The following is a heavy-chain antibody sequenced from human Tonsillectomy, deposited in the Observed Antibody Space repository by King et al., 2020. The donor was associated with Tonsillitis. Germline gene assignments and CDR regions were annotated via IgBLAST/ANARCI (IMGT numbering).Heavy chain of an antibody. CDR2: IWYDGSNK. V-gene: IGHV3-33*08. CDR1: GFTFSTYV. D-gene: IGHD1-26*01. CDR3: AIVGGTREDDYFYYMDV. Sequence: VQLVESGGGVVQPGRSLRLSCAASGFTFSTYVMHWVRQAPGKGLEWVAVIWYDGSNKYYADSVKGRFSISRDNSKNTLYLQMNSLRAEDTAVYYCAIVGGTREDDYFYYMDV. J-gene: IGHJ6*03.